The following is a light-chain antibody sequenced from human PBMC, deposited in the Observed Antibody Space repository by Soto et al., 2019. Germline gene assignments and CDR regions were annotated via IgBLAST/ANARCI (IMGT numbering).Light chain of an antibody. Sequence: DIQMTQSPSTLSASVGDRVTITCRASQSISIWLAWYQQKPGKAPKLLIYDASSLESGVPSRFSGSGSGTEFTLTISSLQPDDFATYYCQQYNSYSPGYTFGQGTKLEIK. CDR3: QQYNSYSPGYT. J-gene: IGKJ2*01. V-gene: IGKV1-5*01. CDR2: DAS. CDR1: QSISIW.